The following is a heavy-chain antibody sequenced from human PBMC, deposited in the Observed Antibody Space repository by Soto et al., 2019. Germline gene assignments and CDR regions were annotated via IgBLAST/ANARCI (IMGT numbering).Heavy chain of an antibody. V-gene: IGHV1-18*01. CDR1: GGTFSSYG. CDR3: ARGWDGYELYYYGMDV. D-gene: IGHD5-12*01. CDR2: ISAYNGNT. Sequence: QVQLVQSGAEVKKPGSSVKVSCKASGGTFSSYGISWVRQAPGQGLEWMGWISAYNGNTNYAQKLQGRVTMTTDTSTSTAYMELRSLRSDDTAVYYCARGWDGYELYYYGMDVWGQGTTVTVSS. J-gene: IGHJ6*02.